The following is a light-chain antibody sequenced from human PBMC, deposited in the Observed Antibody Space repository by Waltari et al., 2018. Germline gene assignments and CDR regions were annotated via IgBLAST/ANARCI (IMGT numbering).Light chain of an antibody. CDR1: KSVSSN. Sequence: EIVMTHSPATLSVSPREGANLSCSASKSVSSNFAWYQQKPGQAPSLLIYGPSTRATGIPARFSGSRSGTEFTLTISSRQSEDFAAYYCQQYNKWPPWTFGQGTKVEIK. CDR3: QQYNKWPPWT. J-gene: IGKJ1*01. CDR2: GPS. V-gene: IGKV3-15*01.